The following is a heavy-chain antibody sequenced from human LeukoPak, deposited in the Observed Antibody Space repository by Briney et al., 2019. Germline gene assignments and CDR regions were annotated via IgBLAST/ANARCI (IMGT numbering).Heavy chain of an antibody. CDR2: IIPILGIA. V-gene: IGHV1-69*02. CDR1: GGTFSSYT. D-gene: IGHD3-9*01. Sequence: GASVKVSCKASGGTFSSYTISWVRQAPGQGLEWMGRIIPILGIANYAQKFQGRVTITADKSTSTAYMELSSLRSEDTAVYYCARGPTPDILTGTLYNWFDPWGQGTLVTVSS. CDR3: ARGPTPDILTGTLYNWFDP. J-gene: IGHJ5*02.